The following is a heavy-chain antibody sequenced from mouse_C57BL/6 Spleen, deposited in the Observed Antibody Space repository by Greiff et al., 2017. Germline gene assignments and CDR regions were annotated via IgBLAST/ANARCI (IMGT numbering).Heavy chain of an antibody. Sequence: VQLQQSGAELAKPGASVKLSCKASGYTFTSYWMHWVKQRPGQGLEWIGYINPSSGYTKYNQKFKDKATLTAAKSSSTAYMTLSSLTYEDSAVYYCAINYEVYFDYWGQGTSLTVSS. CDR1: GYTFTSYW. CDR3: AINYEVYFDY. D-gene: IGHD2-4*01. V-gene: IGHV1-7*01. CDR2: INPSSGYT. J-gene: IGHJ2*02.